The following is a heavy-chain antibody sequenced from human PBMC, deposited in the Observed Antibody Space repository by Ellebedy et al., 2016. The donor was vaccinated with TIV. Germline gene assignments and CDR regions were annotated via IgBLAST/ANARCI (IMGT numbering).Heavy chain of an antibody. CDR3: ATRVGEGIQQWGGFDS. V-gene: IGHV3-74*01. CDR1: GFSFSNSW. Sequence: PGGSLRLSCEASGFSFSNSWMHWVRQAPGKGLVWISRIDGDGSRTNYVDSVKGRFTISRDNSKNTLYLQMDGLRVEDTAVYFCATRVGEGIQQWGGFDSWGQGTLVTVSS. D-gene: IGHD3-10*01. CDR2: IDGDGSRT. J-gene: IGHJ4*02.